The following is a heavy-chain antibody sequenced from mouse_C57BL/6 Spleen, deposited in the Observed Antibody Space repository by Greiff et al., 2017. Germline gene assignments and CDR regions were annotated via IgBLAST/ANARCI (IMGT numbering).Heavy chain of an antibody. CDR2: INPNNGGT. CDR3: ARWLLCYFDY. D-gene: IGHD2-3*01. CDR1: GYTFTDYY. Sequence: EVQLQQSGPELVKPGASVKISCKASGYTFTDYYMNWVKQSHGKSLEWIGDINPNNGGTSYNQKFKGKATLTVDTSSSTAYMGLRSLTSEDSAVYYCARWLLCYFDYWGQGTTLTVSS. V-gene: IGHV1-26*01. J-gene: IGHJ2*01.